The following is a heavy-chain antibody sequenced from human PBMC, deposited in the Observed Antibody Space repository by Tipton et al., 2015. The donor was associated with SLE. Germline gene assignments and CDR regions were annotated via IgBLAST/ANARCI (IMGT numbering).Heavy chain of an antibody. V-gene: IGHV3-7*01. Sequence: SLRLSCAASGFTFSSYWMSWVRQAPGKGLEWVANIKQDGSEKYYVDSVKGRFTISRDNAKNSLYLQMNSLRAEDTAVYYCARASMTMVVTGLDAFDIWGQGTMVTVSS. CDR2: IKQDGSEK. CDR1: GFTFSSYW. CDR3: ARASMTMVVTGLDAFDI. D-gene: IGHD4-23*01. J-gene: IGHJ3*02.